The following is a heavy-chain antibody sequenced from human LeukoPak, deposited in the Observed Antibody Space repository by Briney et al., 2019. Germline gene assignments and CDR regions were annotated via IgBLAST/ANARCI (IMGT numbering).Heavy chain of an antibody. D-gene: IGHD4-17*01. V-gene: IGHV1-2*02. CDR2: INPNSGGT. J-gene: IGHJ5*02. Sequence: ASVKVSCKASGYTFTGYYMHWVRQAPGQGLEWMGWINPNSGGTNYAQNFQGRVTMTRDTSISTAYMDLSRLRSDDTAVYYCARSSMVTTRVRPSWFDPWGQGTLVTVSS. CDR3: ARSSMVTTRVRPSWFDP. CDR1: GYTFTGYY.